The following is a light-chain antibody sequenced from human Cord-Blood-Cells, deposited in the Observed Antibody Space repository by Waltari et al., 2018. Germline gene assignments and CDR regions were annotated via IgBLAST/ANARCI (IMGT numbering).Light chain of an antibody. V-gene: IGLV2-11*01. J-gene: IGLJ1*01. Sequence: QSALTQPRSVSGSPGQSVTISCTGTRSDVGGYNYVSWYQSHPGKAPKLMIYDGSKRPSGVPDRCSGSKSGTTASLTIAGRQAEDEADYYCCSYAGSYPYVFGTGTKVTVL. CDR2: DGS. CDR3: CSYAGSYPYV. CDR1: RSDVGGYNY.